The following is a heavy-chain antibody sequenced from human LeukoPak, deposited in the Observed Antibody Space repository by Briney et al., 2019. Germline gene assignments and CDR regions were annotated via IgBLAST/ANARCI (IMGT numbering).Heavy chain of an antibody. V-gene: IGHV3-23*01. J-gene: IGHJ6*02. CDR2: IGGSGGST. CDR3: AKDPEGFGELSQYGMDV. Sequence: GGSLRLSCAASGFTFYTYAMSWVRQAPGKGLEWVSAIGGSGGSTFYADSVMGRFTISRDSSENTLYLQMNSLRAEDTAVYFCAKDPEGFGELSQYGMDVWGQGTTVTVSS. CDR1: GFTFYTYA. D-gene: IGHD3-10*01.